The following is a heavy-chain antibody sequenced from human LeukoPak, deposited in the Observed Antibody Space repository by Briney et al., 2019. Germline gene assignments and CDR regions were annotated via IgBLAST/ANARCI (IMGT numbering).Heavy chain of an antibody. Sequence: PSETLSLTCAVSGGSFIGYHWNWIRQPPGKGLEWIGEINHSGSTNYNPSLKSRVTISVDTSKKQFSLTLRSLTAADTAVYYCARDPTTVITLLYYFDDWGQGILVTVSS. CDR3: ARDPTTVITLLYYFDD. CDR2: INHSGST. V-gene: IGHV4-34*01. D-gene: IGHD4-23*01. J-gene: IGHJ4*02. CDR1: GGSFIGYH.